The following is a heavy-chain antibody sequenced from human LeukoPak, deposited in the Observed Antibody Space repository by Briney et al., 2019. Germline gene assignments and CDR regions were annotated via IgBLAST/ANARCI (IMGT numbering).Heavy chain of an antibody. D-gene: IGHD3-22*01. CDR2: INPSDDSI. CDR3: ARGSSTMTEYY. CDR1: GYSFTNYY. Sequence: ASVKVSCKASGYSFTNYYIHWVRQAPGRGLEWMGIINPSDDSIKYAQKFQGRVTMTRDTSTSTVYMELSSLRSEDTAVYYCARGSSTMTEYYWGQGTLVTVAS. V-gene: IGHV1-46*01. J-gene: IGHJ4*02.